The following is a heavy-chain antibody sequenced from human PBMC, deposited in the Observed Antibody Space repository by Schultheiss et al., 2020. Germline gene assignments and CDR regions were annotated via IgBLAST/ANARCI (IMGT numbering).Heavy chain of an antibody. Sequence: GGSLRLSCTASGFTFGDYAMSWFRQAPGKGLEWVGRIKSKTDGGTTDYAAPVKGRFTISRDDSKNTLYLQMNSLKTEDTAVYYCTTDPDGSTYDRNWGQGTLVTVSS. CDR3: TTDPDGSTYDRN. D-gene: IGHD3-16*01. CDR1: GFTFGDYA. CDR2: IKSKTDGGTT. J-gene: IGHJ4*02. V-gene: IGHV3-15*01.